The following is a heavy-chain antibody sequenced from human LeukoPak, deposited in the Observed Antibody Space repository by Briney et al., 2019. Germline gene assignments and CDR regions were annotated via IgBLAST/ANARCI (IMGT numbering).Heavy chain of an antibody. Sequence: VGSLRLSCAASVFSFSSDETNSVRATPGKGLEWVSYIYSSGSTTKYADSVKGRFTISRDNAKNSLHLQMSSLRVEDTAVYYCARGAYGDYGRGYWGQGTLVTVSS. V-gene: IGHV3-48*03. CDR2: IYSSGSTT. J-gene: IGHJ4*02. CDR1: VFSFSSDE. CDR3: ARGAYGDYGRGY. D-gene: IGHD4-17*01.